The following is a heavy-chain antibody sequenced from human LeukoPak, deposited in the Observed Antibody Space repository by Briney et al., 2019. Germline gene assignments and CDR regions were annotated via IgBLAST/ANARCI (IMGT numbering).Heavy chain of an antibody. CDR3: ARRGGSSSRRSPIDY. Sequence: GGSLRLSCAASGFTFSSYWMTWVRQAPGKGPEWVANIKQDGSQRYYVDSVRGRFTISRDNAKNSLFLQMNGLRAEDTAVYYCARRGGSSSRRSPIDYWGQGTLVTVSS. CDR2: IKQDGSQR. D-gene: IGHD6-6*01. J-gene: IGHJ4*02. CDR1: GFTFSSYW. V-gene: IGHV3-7*01.